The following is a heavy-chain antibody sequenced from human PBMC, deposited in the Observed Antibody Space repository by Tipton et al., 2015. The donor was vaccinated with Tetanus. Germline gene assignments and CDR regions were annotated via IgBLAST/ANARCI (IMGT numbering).Heavy chain of an antibody. Sequence: VQLVQSGPEVKKPGSTVKISCKAHGYIFTDYHIHWMQQAPEKGLEWMGRIDPEDGETVYAKKFQDRVIITADMSTETVYLELRSLQPDDTAIYYCSTLRVVGAVDYWGQGTLVAVSS. CDR3: STLRVVGAVDY. V-gene: IGHV1-69-2*01. CDR2: IDPEDGET. J-gene: IGHJ4*02. D-gene: IGHD3-16*01. CDR1: GYIFTDYH.